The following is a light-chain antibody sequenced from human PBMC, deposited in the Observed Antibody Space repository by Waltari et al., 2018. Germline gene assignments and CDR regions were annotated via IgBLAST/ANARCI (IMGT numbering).Light chain of an antibody. V-gene: IGLV3-25*03. J-gene: IGLJ3*02. CDR2: KDK. CDR1: ALPKQY. CDR3: QSVDVGGSSV. Sequence: SSELTQPPSVSVSPGQTATISGSGDALPKQYVYWYQQRPGQAPLLVIYKDKERPSGIPERFSCSTSGTIVTLTIGGARAEDEADYYCQSVDVGGSSVFGGGTKLTVL.